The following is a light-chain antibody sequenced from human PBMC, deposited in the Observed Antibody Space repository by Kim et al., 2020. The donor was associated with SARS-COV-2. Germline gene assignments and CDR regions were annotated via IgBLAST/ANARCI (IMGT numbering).Light chain of an antibody. CDR2: EDS. V-gene: IGLV6-57*04. CDR1: SGNIASNY. J-gene: IGLJ2*01. Sequence: NFMLTQPHSVSGSPGETISVSCTRTSGNIASNYVQWYQQRPGSAPTTVIYEDSRRPSGVPDRVSASIDTSSNSASLTLSGLTTEDEADYYCQSYDSANHVIFGGGTQLTFL. CDR3: QSYDSANHVI.